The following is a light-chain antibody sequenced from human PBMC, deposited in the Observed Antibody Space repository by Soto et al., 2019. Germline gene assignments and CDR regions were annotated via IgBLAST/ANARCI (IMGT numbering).Light chain of an antibody. CDR1: QSVGGN. J-gene: IGKJ2*01. CDR2: ATS. V-gene: IGKV3-15*01. Sequence: ETVMTQSPVTLSVSPGERATLSCRASQSVGGNVAWYQQKPGQAPRLLMYATSTRATGIPAKFSGSGFGTKFTLTISSLQSEDSAVYFCQQYSDWPPYTFGQGTKLEIK. CDR3: QQYSDWPPYT.